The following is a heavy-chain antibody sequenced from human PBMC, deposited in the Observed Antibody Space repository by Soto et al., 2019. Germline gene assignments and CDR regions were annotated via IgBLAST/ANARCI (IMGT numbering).Heavy chain of an antibody. Sequence: SVKVSCKASGGTFSSYAISWVRQAPGQGLEWMGGIIPIFGTANYAQKFQGRVTITADKSTSTAYMELSSLRSEDTAVYYCAPTSRWPDAFDIWGQGTMVTVSS. CDR2: IIPIFGTA. CDR3: APTSRWPDAFDI. J-gene: IGHJ3*02. CDR1: GGTFSSYA. V-gene: IGHV1-69*06.